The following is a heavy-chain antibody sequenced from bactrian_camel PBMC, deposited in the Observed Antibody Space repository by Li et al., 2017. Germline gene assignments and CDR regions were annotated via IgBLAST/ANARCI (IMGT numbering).Heavy chain of an antibody. CDR1: GYTVTAFC. J-gene: IGHJ4*01. V-gene: IGHV3S1*01. CDR3: AMSSPGFCYTFGINGYKY. D-gene: IGHD2*01. CDR2: TIVGTKIT. Sequence: HVQLVESGGGSAQAGGSLTLSCVASGYTVTAFCMGWFRQAPGKEREGVATIVGTKITSYADSVKGRFNISKDDAKKTLYLQMDSLTPSDTGVYYCAMSSPGFCYTFGINGYKYWGQGTQVTVS.